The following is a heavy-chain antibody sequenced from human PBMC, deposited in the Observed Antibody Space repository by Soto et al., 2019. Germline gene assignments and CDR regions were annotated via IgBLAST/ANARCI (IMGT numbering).Heavy chain of an antibody. Sequence: EGQLWQSGGDLVQPGGSLRLSCAGSGLTLRSYAMTWIRQTPEKGLEWVSTISGRSAVPSYADFVNGRFTVSRDNSKNTVDLQINSLLPDDTAIYYCARGRPFTGGFDPWGQGTLVTVSA. CDR1: GLTLRSYA. V-gene: IGHV3-23*01. J-gene: IGHJ5*02. CDR2: ISGRSAVP. CDR3: ARGRPFTGGFDP. D-gene: IGHD3-16*01.